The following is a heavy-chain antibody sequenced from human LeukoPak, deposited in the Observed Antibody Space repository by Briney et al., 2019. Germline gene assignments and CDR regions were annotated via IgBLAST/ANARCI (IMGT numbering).Heavy chain of an antibody. CDR2: IIGDGSNT. J-gene: IGHJ5*02. CDR3: AKSMTTTNVDWFDP. Sequence: PGGSLRLYCAASGFTFSHHAMSWARQSLGKRLEWVTVIIGDGSNTYYTDSVKGRFTISRDNSNNMLYLQMNSLRGEDTAVYYCAKSMTTTNVDWFDPWGQGTLVTVSS. D-gene: IGHD2-8*01. CDR1: GFTFSHHA. V-gene: IGHV3-23*01.